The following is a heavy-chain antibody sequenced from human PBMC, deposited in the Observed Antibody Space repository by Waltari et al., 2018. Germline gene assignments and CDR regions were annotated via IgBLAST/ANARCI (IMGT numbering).Heavy chain of an antibody. V-gene: IGHV3-74*03. D-gene: IGHD7-27*01. CDR1: GFTFRRSW. Sequence: EVQLVESGGALIQPGGSMRLPGATSGFTFRRSWMHWVRQAPGKGMMWVSHIESDESRTTYADSVKGRFTISRDNAKNTVYLQMNNLRDEDTAVYYCVRDEPGDGLDYWGQGTLVTVSS. J-gene: IGHJ4*02. CDR3: VRDEPGDGLDY. CDR2: IESDESRT.